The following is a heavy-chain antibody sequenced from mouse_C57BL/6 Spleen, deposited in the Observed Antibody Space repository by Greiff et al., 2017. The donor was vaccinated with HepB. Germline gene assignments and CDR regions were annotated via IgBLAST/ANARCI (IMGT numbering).Heavy chain of an antibody. CDR2: INPNNGGT. Sequence: EVQLQQSGPELVKPGASVKISCKASGYTFTDYYMNWVKQSHGKSLEWIGDINPNNGGTSYNQKFKGKATLTVDKSSSTAYMELRSLTSEDSAVYYCARELPGYFDYWGQGTTLTVSS. CDR1: GYTFTDYY. J-gene: IGHJ2*01. CDR3: ARELPGYFDY. D-gene: IGHD2-1*01. V-gene: IGHV1-26*01.